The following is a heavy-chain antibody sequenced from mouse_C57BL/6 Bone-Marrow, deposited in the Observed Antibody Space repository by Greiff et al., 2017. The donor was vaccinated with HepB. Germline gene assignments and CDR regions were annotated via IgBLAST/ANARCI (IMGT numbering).Heavy chain of an antibody. D-gene: IGHD1-1*01. CDR2: IYPGGGNT. CDR1: GYTFTDYY. Sequence: QVQLKQSGAELVRPGASVKLSCKASGYTFTDYYINWVKQRPGQGLEWIARIYPGGGNTYYNEKFKGKATLTAEKSSSTAYMQLSSLTSEDSAVYFCARRGSSYPSYWYFDVWGTGTTVTVSS. J-gene: IGHJ1*03. CDR3: ARRGSSYPSYWYFDV. V-gene: IGHV1-76*01.